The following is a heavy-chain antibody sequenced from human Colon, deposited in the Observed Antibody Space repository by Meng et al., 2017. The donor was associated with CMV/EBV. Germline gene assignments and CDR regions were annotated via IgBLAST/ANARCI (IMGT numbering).Heavy chain of an antibody. D-gene: IGHD3-22*01. CDR2: ISWDGNSA. CDR1: GFTFSDYT. Sequence: GESLKISCGGSGFTFSDYTIHWVRQPPGKGLEWVSLISWDGNSAYYVDSVKGRFTVSRDNSENSVYLQMDSLRAEDTAFYYCAKDRTPAELFDSSGYCSDSWGQGTLVTVSS. V-gene: IGHV3-43*01. CDR3: AKDRTPAELFDSSGYCSDS. J-gene: IGHJ5*01.